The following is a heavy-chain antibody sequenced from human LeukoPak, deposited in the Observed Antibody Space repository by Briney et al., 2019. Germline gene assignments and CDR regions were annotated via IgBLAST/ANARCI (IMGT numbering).Heavy chain of an antibody. CDR2: IYYSGST. Sequence: PSETLSLTCTVSGGSISSYYWSWIRQPPGKGLEWIGYIYYSGSTNYNPSLKSRVTISVDTSKNQFSLKLSSVTAADTAVYHCARHLSGSYYFDYWYFDLWGRGTLVTVSS. CDR1: GGSISSYY. D-gene: IGHD1-26*01. J-gene: IGHJ2*01. CDR3: ARHLSGSYYFDYWYFDL. V-gene: IGHV4-59*08.